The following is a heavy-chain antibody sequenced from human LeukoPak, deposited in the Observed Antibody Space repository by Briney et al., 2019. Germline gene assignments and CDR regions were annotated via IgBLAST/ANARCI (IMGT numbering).Heavy chain of an antibody. CDR1: GFTFSSYS. D-gene: IGHD3-16*02. V-gene: IGHV3-21*01. CDR2: ISSSSSYI. J-gene: IGHJ4*02. Sequence: GGSLRLSCAASGFTFSSYSMNWVRQAPGKGLEWVSSISSSSSYIYYADSVKGRFAISRDNAKNSLYLQMNSLRAEDTAVYYCARDLGDYVWGSYRYSHFDYWGQGTLVTVSS. CDR3: ARDLGDYVWGSYRYSHFDY.